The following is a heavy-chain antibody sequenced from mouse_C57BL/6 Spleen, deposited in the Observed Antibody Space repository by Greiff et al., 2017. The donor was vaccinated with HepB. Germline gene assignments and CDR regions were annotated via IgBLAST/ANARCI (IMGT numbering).Heavy chain of an antibody. J-gene: IGHJ2*01. D-gene: IGHD2-1*01. V-gene: IGHV1-80*01. Sequence: VKLMESGAELVKPGASVKISCKASGYAFSSYWMNWVKQRPGKGLEWIGQIYAGDGDTNYNGKFKGKATLTADKSSSKAYIQLSSLTSEDSAVYFCARNYYLDYWGQGTTLTVSS. CDR1: GYAFSSYW. CDR2: IYAGDGDT. CDR3: ARNYYLDY.